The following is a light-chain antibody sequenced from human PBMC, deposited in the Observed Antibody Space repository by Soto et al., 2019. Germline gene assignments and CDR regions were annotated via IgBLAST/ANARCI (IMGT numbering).Light chain of an antibody. CDR2: DAS. CDR3: QQYNSYSLT. V-gene: IGKV1-5*01. Sequence: DIQMTQSPSTLSASVGDRVTITCRASQSISSWLAWYQQKPGKAPKLLIYDASSFESGVPSRFSGRGSGKEFTLTISSLQPDDFATYYCQQYNSYSLTFGGGTKVEIK. CDR1: QSISSW. J-gene: IGKJ4*01.